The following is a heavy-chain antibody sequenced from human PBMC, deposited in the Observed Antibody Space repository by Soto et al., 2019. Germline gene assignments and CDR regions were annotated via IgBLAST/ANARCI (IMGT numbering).Heavy chain of an antibody. CDR1: GYTFTSYG. V-gene: IGHV1-18*01. CDR2: ISAYDGNT. Sequence: DSGKVCCKASGYTFTSYGIVWVRQAPGQGLEWMGWISAYDGNTDYVQKPQGRVTMTTDTSTTTAYMELRSLRSDDTAVYYCARYCGGDCYTDWGQGSLVSVSS. CDR3: ARYCGGDCYTD. J-gene: IGHJ4*02. D-gene: IGHD2-21*02.